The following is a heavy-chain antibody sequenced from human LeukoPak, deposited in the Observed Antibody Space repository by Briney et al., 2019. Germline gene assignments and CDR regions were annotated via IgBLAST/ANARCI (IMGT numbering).Heavy chain of an antibody. CDR3: ARGRDKHDY. CDR2: IYYSGSA. J-gene: IGHJ4*02. D-gene: IGHD2-15*01. V-gene: IGHV4-39*07. Sequence: PSETLSLTCTVSGDSVSSSSYYWGWIRQPPGKGLEWIGSIYYSGSAYYNPSLKSRVTISIDTSKNQFSLKLSSVTPADTALYYCARGRDKHDYWGQGTLVTVSS. CDR1: GDSVSSSSYY.